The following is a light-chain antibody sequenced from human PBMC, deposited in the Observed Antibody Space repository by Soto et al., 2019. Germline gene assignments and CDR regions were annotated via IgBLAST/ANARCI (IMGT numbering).Light chain of an antibody. CDR3: QHYDSLS. CDR2: GAS. Sequence: EIVLTQSPGTLSLSPGERATLSCRASQSVRSSYLAWYQQKPGQAPRLLIYGASSRATGIPDRFTGSGSGTDFTLTISRLEPEDFAVYYCQHYDSLSFGQWTRLEIK. V-gene: IGKV3-20*01. CDR1: QSVRSSY. J-gene: IGKJ5*01.